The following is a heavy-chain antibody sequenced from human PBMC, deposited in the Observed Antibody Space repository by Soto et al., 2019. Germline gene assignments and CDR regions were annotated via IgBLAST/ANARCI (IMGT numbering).Heavy chain of an antibody. D-gene: IGHD3-10*01. J-gene: IGHJ4*02. V-gene: IGHV3-48*01. CDR1: GFTFSSYS. CDR2: ISSSSSTI. Sequence: GGSLRLSCAASGFTFSSYSMNWVRQAPGKGLEWVSYISSSSSTIYYADSVKGRFTISRDNAKNSLYLQMNSLRAEDTAVYYCARGKEYYYGSGSYWIFDYWGQGTLVTVSS. CDR3: ARGKEYYYGSGSYWIFDY.